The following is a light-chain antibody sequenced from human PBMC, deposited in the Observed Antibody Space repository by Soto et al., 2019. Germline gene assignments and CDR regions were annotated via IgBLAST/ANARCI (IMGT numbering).Light chain of an antibody. Sequence: QSALTQPASVSGSPGQSITLSCTGTSSDVDGYNYVSWYQQHAGKAPKLMIYEVSNRPSGVSNRFSGSKSGNTASLTISGLQAEDEADYYCSAYTSSSLGVFGTGTKLTVL. V-gene: IGLV2-14*01. CDR2: EVS. J-gene: IGLJ1*01. CDR1: SSDVDGYNY. CDR3: SAYTSSSLGV.